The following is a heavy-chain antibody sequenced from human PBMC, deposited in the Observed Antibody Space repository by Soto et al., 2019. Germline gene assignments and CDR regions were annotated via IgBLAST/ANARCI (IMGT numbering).Heavy chain of an antibody. CDR2: INPNTGNP. CDR1: GYNFNSHS. D-gene: IGHD1-26*01. Sequence: QVQLVQSGSESMQPGASVKVSCKGSGYNFNSHSINWLRQAPGQGLAWMGWINPNTGNPTYEQGFTGRFVIAVHTSVITVYLPIFSLNAGDSAVYYCARDRTSGSFDSRGQGTLVTVSS. CDR3: ARDRTSGSFDS. J-gene: IGHJ4*02. V-gene: IGHV7-4-1*01.